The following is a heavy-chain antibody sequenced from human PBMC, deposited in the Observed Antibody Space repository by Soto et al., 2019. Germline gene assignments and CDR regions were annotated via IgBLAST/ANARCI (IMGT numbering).Heavy chain of an antibody. CDR1: GYTFTSYY. V-gene: IGHV1-46*01. D-gene: IGHD3-3*01. CDR2: INPSGGST. CDR3: ARGYYDFWSGYPRTDGMDV. Sequence: GASVKVSCKASGYTFTSYYMHWVRQAPGRGLEWMGIINPSGGSTSYAQKFQGRVTMTRDTSTSTVYMELSSLRSEDTAVYYCARGYYDFWSGYPRTDGMDVWGQGTTVTVSS. J-gene: IGHJ6*02.